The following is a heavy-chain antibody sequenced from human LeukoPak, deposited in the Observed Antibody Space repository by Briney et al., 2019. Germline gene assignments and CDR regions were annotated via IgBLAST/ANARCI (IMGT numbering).Heavy chain of an antibody. CDR2: IYSGGRT. Sequence: TGXSLRLSCAASGFTVSSNYMSWVRQAPGKGLEWVSVIYSGGRTYYSDSVKGRFTISRDKSKNTLYLQMNSLRAEDTAVSYCARLSKLEPDGVFDYWGQGTLVIVSS. V-gene: IGHV3-53*01. J-gene: IGHJ4*02. D-gene: IGHD1-1*01. CDR1: GFTVSSNY. CDR3: ARLSKLEPDGVFDY.